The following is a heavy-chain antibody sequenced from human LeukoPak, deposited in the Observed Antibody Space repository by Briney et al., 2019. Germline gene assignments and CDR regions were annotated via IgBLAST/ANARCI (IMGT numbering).Heavy chain of an antibody. CDR2: INPNSGGT. J-gene: IGHJ5*02. CDR1: GYTFTGYY. Sequence: ASVKVSCKASGYTFTGYYMHWVRQAPGQGLEWMGWINPNSGGTNYAQKFQGWVTMTRDTSISTAYMELSRLRSDDTAVYYCARQWGSGWQNWFDPWGQGTLVTVSS. D-gene: IGHD6-19*01. V-gene: IGHV1-2*04. CDR3: ARQWGSGWQNWFDP.